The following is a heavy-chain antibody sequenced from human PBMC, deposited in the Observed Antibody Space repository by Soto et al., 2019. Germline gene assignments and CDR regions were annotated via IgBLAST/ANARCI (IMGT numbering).Heavy chain of an antibody. CDR2: INHSGNT. CDR1: GASLSDNY. CDR3: ARRFRDASTWYGVHWLDP. V-gene: IGHV4-34*01. Sequence: PSETLSLTCAVYGASLSDNYCNWLRQPPGKGLEWIGEINHSGNTNYNPSLRSRVTISIDTSKNQLSLNLRSVSAADTAMYFCARRFRDASTWYGVHWLDPWGQGTLVTVSS. J-gene: IGHJ5*02. D-gene: IGHD4-17*01.